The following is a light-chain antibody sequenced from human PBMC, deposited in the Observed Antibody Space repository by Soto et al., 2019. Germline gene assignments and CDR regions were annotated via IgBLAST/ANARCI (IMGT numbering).Light chain of an antibody. J-gene: IGKJ3*01. V-gene: IGKV1-12*02. CDR1: QGISNW. CDR2: AAS. Sequence: DIQMTQSPSSVSASVGDRVTITCRASQGISNWLAWYQQKPGKAPSLLIHAASRLQSGVPSRFRGSGYGTDFTLHISSLQPEDFSTYFCQQANSLPFTFGPGTKVDIK. CDR3: QQANSLPFT.